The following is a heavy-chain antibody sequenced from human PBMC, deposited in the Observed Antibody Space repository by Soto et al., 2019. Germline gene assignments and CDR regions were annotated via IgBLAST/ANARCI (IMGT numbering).Heavy chain of an antibody. D-gene: IGHD3-16*01. V-gene: IGHV1-69*06. CDR3: VRGGGEMANPPPYLY. CDR2: VIPMFLKP. J-gene: IGHJ4*02. Sequence: SVKVSFKASGGTFDSYAISWLRQAPGQGLEWMGGVIPMFLKPNYAQKFQGRVTITADKSTNTVYMEMNSLMSEDTAVYYCVRGGGEMANPPPYLYWGQGTQVTVSS. CDR1: GGTFDSYA.